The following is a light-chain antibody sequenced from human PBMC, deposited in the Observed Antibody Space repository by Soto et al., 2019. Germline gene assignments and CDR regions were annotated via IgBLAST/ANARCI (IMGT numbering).Light chain of an antibody. J-gene: IGKJ2*01. CDR1: QSISNY. V-gene: IGKV1-39*01. CDR2: DAS. CDR3: QQSDSTPYT. Sequence: DIQMTQSPSSLSASVGDRVTITCRASQSISNYLNWYQQKPGKAPNLLIYDASSLLSGVPSRFSCSGSGTDFTLTISSLQPEDFSIYSCQQSDSTPYTFGQGTKLEIK.